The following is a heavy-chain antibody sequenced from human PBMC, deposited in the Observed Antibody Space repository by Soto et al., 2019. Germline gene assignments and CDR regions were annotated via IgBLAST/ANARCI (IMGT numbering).Heavy chain of an antibody. V-gene: IGHV4-34*01. CDR2: INHSGST. D-gene: IGHD3-16*01. J-gene: IGHJ6*03. Sequence: SETLSLTCAVYGGSFSGYYWSWIRQPPGKGLEWIGEINHSGSTNYNPSLKSRVTISVDTSKNQFSLKLSSVTAADTAVYYCAISRKGEYYYYYMDVWGKGTTVTVSS. CDR3: AISRKGEYYYYYMDV. CDR1: GGSFSGYY.